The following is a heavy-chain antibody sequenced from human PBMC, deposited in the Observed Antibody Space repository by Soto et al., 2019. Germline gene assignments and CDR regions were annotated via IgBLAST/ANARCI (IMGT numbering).Heavy chain of an antibody. CDR3: ARSRYYHGSGSYYRPNYYGMDV. CDR1: GGSFSGYY. J-gene: IGHJ6*02. V-gene: IGHV4-34*01. D-gene: IGHD3-10*01. Sequence: SETLSLTCAVYGGSFSGYYWSWIRQPPGKGLEWIGEINHSGSTNYNPSLKSRVTISVDTSKNQFSLKLSSVTAADTAVYYCARSRYYHGSGSYYRPNYYGMDVWGQGTTVT. CDR2: INHSGST.